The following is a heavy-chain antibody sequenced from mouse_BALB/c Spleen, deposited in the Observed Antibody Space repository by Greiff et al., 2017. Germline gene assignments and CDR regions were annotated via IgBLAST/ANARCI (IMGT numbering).Heavy chain of an antibody. Sequence: EVKLVESGPGLVKPSQSLSLTCTVTGYSITSDYAWNWIRQFPGNKLEWMGYISYSGSTSYNPSLKSRISITRDTSKNQFFLQLNSVTTEDTATYYCASAPITTAYFDYWGQGTTLTVSS. CDR3: ASAPITTAYFDY. CDR1: GYSITSDYA. D-gene: IGHD1-1*01. J-gene: IGHJ2*01. V-gene: IGHV3-2*02. CDR2: ISYSGST.